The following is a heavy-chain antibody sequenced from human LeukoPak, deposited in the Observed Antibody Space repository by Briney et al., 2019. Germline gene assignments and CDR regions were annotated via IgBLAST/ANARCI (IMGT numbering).Heavy chain of an antibody. CDR2: IIPILGIA. V-gene: IGHV1-69*04. D-gene: IGHD3-10*01. J-gene: IGHJ4*02. CDR1: GGTFSSYA. CDR3: AGTRLWFGELLDY. Sequence: SVTVSCTASGGTFSSYAISWVRQAPGQGLEWMGRIIPILGIANYAQKFQGRVTITADKSTSAAYMELSSLRSEDTAVYYCAGTRLWFGELLDYWGQGTLVTVSS.